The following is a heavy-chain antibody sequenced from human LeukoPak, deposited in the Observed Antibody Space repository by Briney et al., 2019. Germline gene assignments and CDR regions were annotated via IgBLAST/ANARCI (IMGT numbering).Heavy chain of an antibody. D-gene: IGHD3-16*02. CDR2: IYYTGST. Sequence: SETLSLTCSVSGGSISSYYWNWIRQPPGKGLEWIGYIYYTGSTNYNPSLKSRVTISVDTSKNQFSLSLTSVTAADTAVYYCAREGGSYRPLDYSGQGTLVTVSS. CDR3: AREGGSYRPLDY. J-gene: IGHJ4*02. V-gene: IGHV4-59*01. CDR1: GGSISSYY.